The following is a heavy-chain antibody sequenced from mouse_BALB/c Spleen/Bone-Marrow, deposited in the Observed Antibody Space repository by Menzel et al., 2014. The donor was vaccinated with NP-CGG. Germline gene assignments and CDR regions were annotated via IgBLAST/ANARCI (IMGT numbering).Heavy chain of an antibody. D-gene: IGHD1-1*01. V-gene: IGHV5-6-3*01. CDR2: INSNGGST. Sequence: EVMLVESGGGLVQPGGSLKLSCAASGFTFSSYGMSWVRQTPDKRLELVAAINSNGGSTYYPDSVKGRFTIPRDNAKNTLYLQRSSLKSEDTAMYYCARDYYGSSDYWDQSTTLKVST. J-gene: IGHJ2*01. CDR1: GFTFSSYG. CDR3: ARDYYGSSDY.